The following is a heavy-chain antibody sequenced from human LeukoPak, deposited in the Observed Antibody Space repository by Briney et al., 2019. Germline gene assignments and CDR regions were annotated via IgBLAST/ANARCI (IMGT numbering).Heavy chain of an antibody. Sequence: PGGSLRLSCAASGFTVSSNYMSWVRQAPGKGLEWVSVIYSGGSTYYADSVKGRFTISRDNSKNTLYLQMNSLRAEDTAVYYCAKSGLLLRAEYFQHWGQGTLVTVSS. V-gene: IGHV3-53*01. D-gene: IGHD2-15*01. CDR1: GFTVSSNY. CDR2: IYSGGST. CDR3: AKSGLLLRAEYFQH. J-gene: IGHJ1*01.